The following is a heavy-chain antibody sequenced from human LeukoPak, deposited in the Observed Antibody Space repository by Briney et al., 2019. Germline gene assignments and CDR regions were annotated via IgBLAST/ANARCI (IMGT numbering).Heavy chain of an antibody. V-gene: IGHV4-38-2*02. CDR2: IYHSGST. D-gene: IGHD3-10*01. CDR3: ARDIDRYYGSDN. CDR1: GYSISSGYY. Sequence: KPSETLSLTCTVSGYSISSGYYWGWIRQPPGTGLEWIGNIYHSGSTYYNPSLKSRVTISVGTSKNQFSLKLSSLTAADTAVYYCARDIDRYYGSDNWGQGTLVTVSS. J-gene: IGHJ4*02.